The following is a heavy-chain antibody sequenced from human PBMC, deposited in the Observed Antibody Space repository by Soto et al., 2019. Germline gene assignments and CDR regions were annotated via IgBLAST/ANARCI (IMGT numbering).Heavy chain of an antibody. CDR3: VLEGHNWNYVLY. Sequence: LRLSCSGSGFTFSSYTMHWVRQAPRKGLDYVSASSSNGVTTFYADSVKGRFTISRDNSKNTLYLQMSSLSAEDTAVYFCVLEGHNWNYVLYWSQGTLVTVSS. V-gene: IGHV3-64D*06. CDR2: SSSNGVTT. J-gene: IGHJ4*02. D-gene: IGHD1-7*01. CDR1: GFTFSSYT.